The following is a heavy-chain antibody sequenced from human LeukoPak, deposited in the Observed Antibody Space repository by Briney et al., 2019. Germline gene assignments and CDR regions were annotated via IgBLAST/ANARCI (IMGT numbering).Heavy chain of an antibody. D-gene: IGHD6-19*01. J-gene: IGHJ6*03. Sequence: GASVKVSCKASGYTFTSYGISWVRQAPGQGLEWMGWISAYNGNTNYALKLQGRVTMTTDTSTSTAYMELRSLRSDDTAVYYCARERATVAGTGDYYYYMDVWGKGTTVTVSS. CDR3: ARERATVAGTGDYYYYMDV. CDR1: GYTFTSYG. CDR2: ISAYNGNT. V-gene: IGHV1-18*01.